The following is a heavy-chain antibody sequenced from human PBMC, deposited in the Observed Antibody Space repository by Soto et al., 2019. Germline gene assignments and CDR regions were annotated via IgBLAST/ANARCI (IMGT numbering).Heavy chain of an antibody. J-gene: IGHJ3*02. CDR3: ARAGDGDSDGAFDI. CDR2: IYHSGST. Sequence: PSETLSLTCAVSGGSISSGGYSWSWIRQPPGKGLEWIGYIYHSGSTYYNPSLKSRVTISVDRSKNQFSLKLSSVTAADTAVYYCARAGDGDSDGAFDIWGQGTMVTVSS. V-gene: IGHV4-30-2*01. D-gene: IGHD4-17*01. CDR1: GGSISSGGYS.